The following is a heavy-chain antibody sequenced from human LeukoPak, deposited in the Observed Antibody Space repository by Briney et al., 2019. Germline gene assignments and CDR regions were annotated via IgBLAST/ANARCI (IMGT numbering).Heavy chain of an antibody. V-gene: IGHV3-23*01. CDR3: AKDGTNDFWSGYPYYFDY. CDR2: ISGSGGST. CDR1: GFTFSSYG. D-gene: IGHD3-3*01. J-gene: IGHJ4*02. Sequence: GSLRLSCAASGFTFSSYGMSWVRQAPGKGLEWVSAISGSGGSTYYADSVKGRFTISRDNSKDTLYLQMNSLRAEDTAVYYCAKDGTNDFWSGYPYYFDYWGQGTLVTVSS.